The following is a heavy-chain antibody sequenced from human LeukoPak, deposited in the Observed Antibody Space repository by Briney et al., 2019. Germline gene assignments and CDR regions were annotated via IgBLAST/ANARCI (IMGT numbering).Heavy chain of an antibody. J-gene: IGHJ4*02. CDR1: GFTFSSYG. V-gene: IGHV3-30*03. Sequence: GGSLRLSCAASGFTFSSYGMHWDRQAPGKGLEWVAVISYDGSNKYYADSVKGRFTISRDNSKNTLYLQMNSPRAEDTAVYYCARDRANGDYPSLEIDYWGQGTLVTVSS. CDR2: ISYDGSNK. D-gene: IGHD4-17*01. CDR3: ARDRANGDYPSLEIDY.